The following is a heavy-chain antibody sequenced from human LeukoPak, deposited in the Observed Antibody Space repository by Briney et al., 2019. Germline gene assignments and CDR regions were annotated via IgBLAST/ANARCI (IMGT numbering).Heavy chain of an antibody. J-gene: IGHJ4*02. V-gene: IGHV3-48*01. D-gene: IGHD3-16*01. Sequence: GGSLRLSCAASGFTFSSYSMNWVRQAPGKGLEWVSYISSSSSTIYYADSVKGRFAISRDISKNTLYLQMNSLRAEDTAVYFCARGPGLRLDYWGQGTLVTVSS. CDR3: ARGPGLRLDY. CDR2: ISSSSSTI. CDR1: GFTFSSYS.